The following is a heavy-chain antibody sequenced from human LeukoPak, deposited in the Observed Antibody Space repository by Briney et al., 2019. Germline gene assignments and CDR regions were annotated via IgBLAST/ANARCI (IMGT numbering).Heavy chain of an antibody. D-gene: IGHD6-19*01. J-gene: IGHJ4*02. CDR2: ISYDGSGQ. CDR1: GFXFSSYT. Sequence: GGSLRLSCAASGFXFSSYTIHWVRQAPGKGLKWVALISYDGSGQYYTESVKGRFTISRDNSKNTLYLQVNSLRVEDTAVYYCARANRPFHTSGWYKDYWGQGTLVTVSS. CDR3: ARANRPFHTSGWYKDY. V-gene: IGHV3-30-3*01.